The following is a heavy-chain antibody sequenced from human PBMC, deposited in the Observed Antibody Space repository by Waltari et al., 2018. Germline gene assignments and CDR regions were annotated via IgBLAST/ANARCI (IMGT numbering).Heavy chain of an antibody. D-gene: IGHD2-2*01. V-gene: IGHV3-30*02. CDR3: AKAGYCSSTSCYDYYYYGMDV. CDR1: GFTFSSHG. CDR2: IRYDGSNK. Sequence: QVQLVESGGGVVQPGGALRLSCAASGFTFSSHGMHWFRQAPGKALGWVAFIRYDGSNKYYADSVKGRFTISRDNSKNTLYLQMNSLRAEDTAVYYCAKAGYCSSTSCYDYYYYGMDVWGQGTTVTVSS. J-gene: IGHJ6*02.